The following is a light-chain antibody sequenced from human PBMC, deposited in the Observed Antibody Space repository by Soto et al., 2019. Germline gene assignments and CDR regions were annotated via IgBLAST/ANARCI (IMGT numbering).Light chain of an antibody. Sequence: QSVLTQPPSASGTPGQRVTISCSGSSSNIGSNAVNWYQQLPGTAPKLLIYSNNQRPSGVPDRFSDSKPGTSASLAISGLQSEDEADYYCAAWDDSLNGWVFGGGTKLTVL. J-gene: IGLJ3*02. CDR3: AAWDDSLNGWV. CDR1: SSNIGSNA. CDR2: SNN. V-gene: IGLV1-44*01.